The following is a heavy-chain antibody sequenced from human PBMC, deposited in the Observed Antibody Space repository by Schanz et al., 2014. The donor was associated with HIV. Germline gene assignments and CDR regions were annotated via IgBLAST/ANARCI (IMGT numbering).Heavy chain of an antibody. V-gene: IGHV3-33*03. CDR1: GFRFSSYG. CDR2: LWFDGSID. J-gene: IGHJ6*02. D-gene: IGHD6-6*01. Sequence: QVQLVESGGGVVQPGTSLRLSCVTSGFRFSSYGMHWVRQAPGKGLEWVAILWFDGSIDYYVDSVKGRFTISRDNSKNTLFLQMNSLSPEDTGIYYCATTLYPYTSSSDYYYGMDVWGQGTTVTVSS. CDR3: ATTLYPYTSSSDYYYGMDV.